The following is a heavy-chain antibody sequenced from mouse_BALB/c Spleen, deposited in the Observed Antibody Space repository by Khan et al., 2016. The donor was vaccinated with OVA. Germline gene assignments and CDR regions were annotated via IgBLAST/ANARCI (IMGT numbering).Heavy chain of an antibody. CDR3: ARGNCYGYYFDY. D-gene: IGHD1-1*01. Sequence: EVKLLESGPGLVKPSQSLSLTCTVTGYSITSGYAWNWIRQFPGNKLEWMGYISYSGGTSYNPSLKSRISITRETSKNQFFLQLNSVTTEDTATYYCARGNCYGYYFDYWGQGTPLTVSS. J-gene: IGHJ2*01. CDR2: ISYSGGT. CDR1: GYSITSGYA. V-gene: IGHV3-2*02.